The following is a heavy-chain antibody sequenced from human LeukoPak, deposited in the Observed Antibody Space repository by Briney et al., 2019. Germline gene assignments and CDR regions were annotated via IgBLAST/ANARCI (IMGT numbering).Heavy chain of an antibody. V-gene: IGHV4-38-2*01. D-gene: IGHD3-10*01. CDR2: IYHSGST. CDR3: ARCGLVRGLNDY. CDR1: GYSISSGYY. J-gene: IGHJ4*02. Sequence: SETLSLTCAVSGYSISSGYYWGWIRQPPGKGLEWIGSIYHSGSTYYNPSLKSRVTISVVKSKNQFSLKLSSVTAADTAVYYCARCGLVRGLNDYWGQGTLVTVSS.